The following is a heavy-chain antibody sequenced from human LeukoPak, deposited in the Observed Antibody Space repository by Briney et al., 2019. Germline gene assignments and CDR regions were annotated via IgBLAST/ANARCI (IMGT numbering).Heavy chain of an antibody. CDR3: ASRVTYYYDSSGYGAEYFQH. CDR1: GFTFSSYW. V-gene: IGHV3-7*01. Sequence: PGGSLRLSCAASGFTFSSYWMSWVRQAPGKGLEWVANIKQDGSEKYYVDSVKGRFTISRDNAKNSLYLQMNSLRAEDTAVYYCASRVTYYYDSSGYGAEYFQHWGQGTLVTVSS. J-gene: IGHJ1*01. D-gene: IGHD3-22*01. CDR2: IKQDGSEK.